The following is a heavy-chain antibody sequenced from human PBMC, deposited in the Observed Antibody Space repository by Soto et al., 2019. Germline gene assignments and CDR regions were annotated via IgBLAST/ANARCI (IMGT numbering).Heavy chain of an antibody. J-gene: IGHJ5*02. V-gene: IGHV4-59*01. D-gene: IGHD2-2*01. CDR2: IYYSGST. CDR3: ARETGEVPAAMHWFDP. CDR1: GGSISSYY. Sequence: SEILSLTCTVSGGSISSYYWSWIRQPPGKGLEWIGYIYYSGSTNYNPSLKSRVTISVDTSKNQFSLKLSSVTAADTAVYYCARETGEVPAAMHWFDPWGQGTLVTVSS.